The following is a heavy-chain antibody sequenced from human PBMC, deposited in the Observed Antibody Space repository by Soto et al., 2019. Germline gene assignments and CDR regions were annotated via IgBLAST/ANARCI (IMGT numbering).Heavy chain of an antibody. CDR1: GGSISSDGYY. Sequence: SETLSLTCTVSGGSISSDGYYWSWIRQHPGKGLEWIGYIYYSGSTYYNPSLKSRVTISVDTSKNQFSLKLSSVTAADTAVYYCARGVTIAAAGISWFDPWGQGTLVTVSS. V-gene: IGHV4-31*03. D-gene: IGHD6-13*01. J-gene: IGHJ5*02. CDR3: ARGVTIAAAGISWFDP. CDR2: IYYSGST.